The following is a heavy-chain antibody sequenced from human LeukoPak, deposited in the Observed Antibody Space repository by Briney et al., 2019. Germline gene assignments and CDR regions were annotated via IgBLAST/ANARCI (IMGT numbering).Heavy chain of an antibody. D-gene: IGHD2-2*01. CDR3: ARGRTLRGYCSSTSCYSLGFDP. Sequence: GASVKVSCKASGYTFTSYDINWVRQATGQGLEWMGWMNPNSGNTGYAQKFQGRVTMTRNTSISTAYMELSSLRSEDTAVYYCARGRTLRGYCSSTSCYSLGFDPWGQGTLVTVSS. CDR1: GYTFTSYD. J-gene: IGHJ5*02. CDR2: MNPNSGNT. V-gene: IGHV1-8*01.